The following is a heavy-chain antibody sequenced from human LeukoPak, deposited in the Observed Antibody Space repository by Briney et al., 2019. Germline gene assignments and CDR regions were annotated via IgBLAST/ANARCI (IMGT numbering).Heavy chain of an antibody. J-gene: IGHJ4*02. CDR2: ISSSGSNI. V-gene: IGHV3-48*03. CDR3: ASFVFGENGYFDY. CDR1: GFTFSSHE. D-gene: IGHD4-17*01. Sequence: GGSLRLSCAASGFTFSSHEMNWVRQAPGQGLEWVSFISSSGSNIHYADSVKGRFTISRDNAKNSLYLQMNSLRAEDTAVYYCASFVFGENGYFDYWGQGTLVTVSS.